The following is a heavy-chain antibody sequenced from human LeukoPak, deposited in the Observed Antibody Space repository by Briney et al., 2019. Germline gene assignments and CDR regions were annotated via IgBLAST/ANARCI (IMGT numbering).Heavy chain of an antibody. CDR3: AKDTDYGGTGENYFDY. J-gene: IGHJ4*02. CDR1: GFTVSSNY. CDR2: IYSGGST. Sequence: GGSLRLSCAASGFTVSSNYMSWVRQAPGKGLEWVSVIYSGGSTYYADSVKGRFTISRDNSKNSLYLQMNSLRTEDTALYYCAKDTDYGGTGENYFDYWGQGTLVTVSS. D-gene: IGHD4-23*01. V-gene: IGHV3-53*05.